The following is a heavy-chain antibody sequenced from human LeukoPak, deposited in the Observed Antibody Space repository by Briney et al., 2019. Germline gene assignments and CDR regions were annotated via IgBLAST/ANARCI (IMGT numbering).Heavy chain of an antibody. V-gene: IGHV3-48*03. J-gene: IGHJ6*04. CDR1: GFTFSSYE. CDR3: ARGGTPIYSSGWVYMDV. Sequence: GGSLRLSCAASGFTFSSYEMNWVRQAPGKGLEWISYISASGTLTHYADSVEGRFTISRDNAKNSLYLQMNSLRGEDTAVYYCARGGTPIYSSGWVYMDVWGKGTTVTISS. D-gene: IGHD6-25*01. CDR2: ISASGTLT.